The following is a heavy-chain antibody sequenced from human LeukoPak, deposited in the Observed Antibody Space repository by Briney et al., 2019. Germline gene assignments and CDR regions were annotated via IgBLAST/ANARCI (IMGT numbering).Heavy chain of an antibody. D-gene: IGHD3-10*01. CDR1: GGSISSYY. CDR3: ARDALYGSGSYYLDY. Sequence: SETLSLTCTVSGGSISSYYWNWIRQPPGKGLEWIGRIYTSGSTNYNPSLKSRVTISVDTSKNQFSLKLSSVTAADTAVYYCARDALYGSGSYYLDYWGQGTLVTVSS. J-gene: IGHJ4*02. CDR2: IYTSGST. V-gene: IGHV4-4*08.